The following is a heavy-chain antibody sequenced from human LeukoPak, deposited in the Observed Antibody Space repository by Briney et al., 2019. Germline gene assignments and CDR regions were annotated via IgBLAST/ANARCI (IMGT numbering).Heavy chain of an antibody. CDR1: GGSISSGGYS. D-gene: IGHD3-10*01. Sequence: SETLSLTCAVSGGSISSGGYSWSWIRQPPGKGLEWIGYIYHSGSTYYNPSLKSRVTISVDRSKNQFSLKLSSVTAADTAVYYCARGRGKVIGLYYFDYWGQGTLVTVSS. CDR2: IYHSGST. V-gene: IGHV4-30-2*01. J-gene: IGHJ4*02. CDR3: ARGRGKVIGLYYFDY.